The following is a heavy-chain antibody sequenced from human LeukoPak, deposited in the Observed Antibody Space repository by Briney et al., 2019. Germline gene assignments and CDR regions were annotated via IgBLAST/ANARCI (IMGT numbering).Heavy chain of an antibody. Sequence: ASVKVSCKASIYTFTNYVFTWVRQAPGQGLEWMGWISGHNGNTNYAQKLQGRVTMTTDTSTSTAYMELRSLRSDDTAVYYCARGVGSSWNDYYYYMDVWGKGTTVTVSS. CDR2: ISGHNGNT. D-gene: IGHD6-13*01. CDR3: ARGVGSSWNDYYYYMDV. CDR1: IYTFTNYV. J-gene: IGHJ6*03. V-gene: IGHV1-18*01.